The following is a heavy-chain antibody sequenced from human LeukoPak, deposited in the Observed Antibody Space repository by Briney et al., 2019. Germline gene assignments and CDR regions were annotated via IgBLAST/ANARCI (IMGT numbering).Heavy chain of an antibody. CDR3: ASSSGSYVGFDY. D-gene: IGHD1-26*01. J-gene: IGHJ4*02. V-gene: IGHV3-48*02. CDR1: GFSLSDYG. CDR2: ITMNSVR. Sequence: GGSLRLSCSASGFSLSDYGMSWVRQAPGKGLEWVSYITMNSVRFYADSVKGRFTISRDNDKNSVYLQMNSLRDEDTAVYYCASSSGSYVGFDYWGQGTLVTVSS.